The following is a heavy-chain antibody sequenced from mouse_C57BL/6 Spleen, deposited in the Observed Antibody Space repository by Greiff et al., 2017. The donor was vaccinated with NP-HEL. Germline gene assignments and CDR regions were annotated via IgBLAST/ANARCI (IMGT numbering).Heavy chain of an antibody. CDR3: ARDDEGAMDY. Sequence: VQLQQSVAELVRPGASVKLSCTASGFNITNTYMHWVKPRPEQGLSWIGRIDPANGNTTSAPQFQGTATITADTSSNTAYLQLSSLTSEDTAIYYCARDDEGAMDYWGQGTSVTVSS. V-gene: IGHV14-3*01. CDR2: IDPANGNT. D-gene: IGHD2-3*01. CDR1: GFNITNTY. J-gene: IGHJ4*01.